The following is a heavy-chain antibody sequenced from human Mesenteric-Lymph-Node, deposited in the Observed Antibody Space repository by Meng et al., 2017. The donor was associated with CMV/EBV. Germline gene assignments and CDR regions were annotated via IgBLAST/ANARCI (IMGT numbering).Heavy chain of an antibody. V-gene: IGHV3-23*01. J-gene: IGHJ4*02. CDR2: ISDSGGDT. CDR3: AGSSWPVLDY. Sequence: GGSLRLSCAASGFTFSNYAMSWVRQAPGKGLEWVSAISDSGGDTYYADSVKGRFTISRDNSKNTLYLQMNSLRAEDTAVYYCAGSSWPVLDYWGQGTLVTVSS. D-gene: IGHD6-13*01. CDR1: GFTFSNYA.